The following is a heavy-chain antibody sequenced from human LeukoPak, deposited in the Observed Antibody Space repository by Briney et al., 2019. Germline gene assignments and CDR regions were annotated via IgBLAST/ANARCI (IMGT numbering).Heavy chain of an antibody. J-gene: IGHJ3*02. CDR3: ARHISGATKELSAFDI. CDR2: IYYSGST. V-gene: IGHV4-59*01. Sequence: SETLSLTCTVSGGSLSSYYWSWIRQPPGKGLEWIGYIYYSGSTTYNPSLRSRVTISVDTSKNQFSLKLSSVAAADTAVYYCARHISGATKELSAFDIWGQGTMVNVSS. D-gene: IGHD1-20*01. CDR1: GGSLSSYY.